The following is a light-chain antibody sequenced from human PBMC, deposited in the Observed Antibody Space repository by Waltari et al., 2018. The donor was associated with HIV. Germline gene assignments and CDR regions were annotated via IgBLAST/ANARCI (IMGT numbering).Light chain of an antibody. CDR2: EAS. J-gene: IGKJ5*01. Sequence: DIVLTQSPDTLSVSLGERAAIHCTSGESVLSSSNNVNYFAWYHQRPGQPPTLLFSEASSRSSGVPARFTASGSRTDFTLTIDDLQADDVAVYFCQQYYSTPTFGRGTQLV. CDR1: ESVLSSSNNVNY. CDR3: QQYYSTPT. V-gene: IGKV4-1*01.